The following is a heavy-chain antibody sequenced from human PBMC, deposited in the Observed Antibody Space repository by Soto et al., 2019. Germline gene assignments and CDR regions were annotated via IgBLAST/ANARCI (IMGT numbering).Heavy chain of an antibody. Sequence: EVQLVESGGGLVQPGGSLRLSCAASGFTFSSYSMNWVRQAPGKGLEWVSYISSSSSTIYYADSVKGRFTISRDNAGFSLYLQMNSLRDEDTAVYYCARFGDGYNYPQSYWGQGTLVTVSS. CDR2: ISSSSSTI. CDR1: GFTFSSYS. D-gene: IGHD5-12*01. CDR3: ARFGDGYNYPQSY. J-gene: IGHJ4*02. V-gene: IGHV3-48*02.